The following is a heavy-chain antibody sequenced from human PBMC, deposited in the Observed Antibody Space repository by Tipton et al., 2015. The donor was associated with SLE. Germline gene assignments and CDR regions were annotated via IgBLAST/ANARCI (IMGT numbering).Heavy chain of an antibody. CDR3: AREMDDSSSRSWSLDV. CDR1: GFTFSGSW. V-gene: IGHV3-7*01. CDR2: IKEDGREK. Sequence: SLRLSCAASGFTFSGSWMSWVCQAPGMGLEWLANIKEDGREKYSVDSVKGRFTISRDNAKNSLYLQMNTLRTGDTAIYYCAREMDDSSSRSWSLDVWGKGTTVTVSS. J-gene: IGHJ6*04. D-gene: IGHD6-13*01.